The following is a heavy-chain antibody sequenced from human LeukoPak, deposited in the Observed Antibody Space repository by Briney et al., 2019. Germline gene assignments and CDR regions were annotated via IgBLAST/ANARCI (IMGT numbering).Heavy chain of an antibody. CDR3: ARRSTSGSYWGDFDY. J-gene: IGHJ4*02. CDR2: IRYDGSNK. CDR1: GFTFSSYG. V-gene: IGHV3-30*02. Sequence: GGSLRLSCAASGFTFSSYGMHWVRQAPGKGLEWVAFIRYDGSNKYYADSVKGRFTISRDNSKNTLYLQMNSLRVEDTAVYYCARRSTSGSYWGDFDYWGQGTLVTVSS. D-gene: IGHD1-26*01.